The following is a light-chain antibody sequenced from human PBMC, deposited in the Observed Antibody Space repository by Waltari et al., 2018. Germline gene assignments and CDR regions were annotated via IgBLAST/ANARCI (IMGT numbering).Light chain of an antibody. J-gene: IGKJ2*01. V-gene: IGKV1-39*01. CDR3: QQSYTTAFT. CDR1: QSISSS. Sequence: IQMTQSPSSLSASVGDRVPITCRASQSISSSLNWYQQIPGKAPKLLIYVASTLRSGVPSRFSGSGSGTDFSLTISSLQPEDFATYYCQQSYTTAFTFGQGTKLEIK. CDR2: VAS.